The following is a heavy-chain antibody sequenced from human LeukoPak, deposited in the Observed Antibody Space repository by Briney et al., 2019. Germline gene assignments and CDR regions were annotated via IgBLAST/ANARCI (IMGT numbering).Heavy chain of an antibody. CDR1: GFSVSDNY. J-gene: IGHJ4*02. CDR2: IYSGGRT. Sequence: PGGSLRLSCAASGFSVSDNYMSWVRQAPGKGLDWVSGIYSGGRTYYADSVKDRFTISRDNSKNTLYLQMNSLRAEDTAVYYCARDGIYGDYVWGQGTLVTASS. CDR3: ARDGIYGDYV. D-gene: IGHD4-17*01. V-gene: IGHV3-66*01.